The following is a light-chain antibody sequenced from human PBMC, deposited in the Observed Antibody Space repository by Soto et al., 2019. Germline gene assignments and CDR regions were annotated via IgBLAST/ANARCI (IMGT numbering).Light chain of an antibody. Sequence: QPVLTQSPSASASLGASVKLTCTLSSGHSNYVIAWHQQQPEKGPRYLMKLDSAGSHSKGDGVPDRFSGSSSGAERYLTISSLQSEDEADYYCQTWGTGIQVFGGGTKVTVL. J-gene: IGLJ3*02. CDR2: LDSAGSH. CDR1: SGHSNYV. CDR3: QTWGTGIQV. V-gene: IGLV4-69*01.